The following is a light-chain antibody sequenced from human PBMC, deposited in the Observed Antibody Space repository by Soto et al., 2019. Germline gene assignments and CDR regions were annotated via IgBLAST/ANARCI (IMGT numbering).Light chain of an antibody. J-gene: IGLJ2*01. Sequence: QSVLTQPPSVSGAPGQTVTISCTGSSSNIGSGYDVHWYQQLPGTAPKLLIYGNNNRPSGVPDRFSGSKSGTSASLAISGLQAEDEADYYCQSYDSTLSTSEVVFGGGNKVTVL. CDR3: QSYDSTLSTSEVV. CDR1: SSNIGSGYD. V-gene: IGLV1-40*01. CDR2: GNN.